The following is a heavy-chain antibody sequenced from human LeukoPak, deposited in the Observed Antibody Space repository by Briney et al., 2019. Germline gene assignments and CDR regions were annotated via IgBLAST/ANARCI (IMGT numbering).Heavy chain of an antibody. CDR2: IDTEGTRT. J-gene: IGHJ4*02. Sequence: GGSLRLSCAASGFILSNCAMTWVRQAPGKGLEWVSGIDTEGTRTYYADSVKGRFTISRDNSKNTLFLQMNSLRAEDTAVYYCVKEVVATIPPLWGQGTLVTVSS. D-gene: IGHD5-12*01. V-gene: IGHV3-23*03. CDR3: VKEVVATIPPL. CDR1: GFILSNCA.